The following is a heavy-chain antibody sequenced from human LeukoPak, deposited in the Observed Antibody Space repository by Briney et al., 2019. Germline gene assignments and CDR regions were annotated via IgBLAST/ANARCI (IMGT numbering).Heavy chain of an antibody. CDR3: TRGGAYYYDSSGYYYADY. V-gene: IGHV3-49*04. J-gene: IGHJ4*02. CDR2: IRSKAYGGTT. CDR1: GFTFSSYG. D-gene: IGHD3-22*01. Sequence: GGSLRLSCAASGFTFSSYGMYWVRQAPGKGLEWVGFIRSKAYGGTTEYAASVKGRFTMSRDDSKTIAYLQMNSLKTEDTALYYCTRGGAYYYDSSGYYYADYWGQGTLVTVSS.